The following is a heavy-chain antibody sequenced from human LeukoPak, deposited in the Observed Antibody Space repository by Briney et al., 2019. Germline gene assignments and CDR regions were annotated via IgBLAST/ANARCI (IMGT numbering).Heavy chain of an antibody. Sequence: PGGSLRLSCAASGFTFSSYSVNWVRQAPGKGLEWDSSISSDSTYIYYADSVKGRFTISRDNAKNSLYLQMNCLREEDTAVYYCAREYYGDYYFDCWGQGTLVTVSS. CDR1: GFTFSSYS. V-gene: IGHV3-21*01. J-gene: IGHJ4*02. CDR2: ISSDSTYI. D-gene: IGHD4-17*01. CDR3: AREYYGDYYFDC.